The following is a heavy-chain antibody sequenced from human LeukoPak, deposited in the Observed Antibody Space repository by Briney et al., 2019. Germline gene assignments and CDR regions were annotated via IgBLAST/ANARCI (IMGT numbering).Heavy chain of an antibody. Sequence: PGGSLRLSCAASGFIFDDYAMHWVRQAPGKGLEWVSLISWNGASTFYADSVKGRFTISRDNSKNSLYLQMHSLRVEDTALYYCAKWETVNGYFDLWGRGTVVTVSS. V-gene: IGHV3-43D*04. CDR1: GFIFDDYA. CDR3: AKWETVNGYFDL. D-gene: IGHD1-26*01. J-gene: IGHJ2*01. CDR2: ISWNGAST.